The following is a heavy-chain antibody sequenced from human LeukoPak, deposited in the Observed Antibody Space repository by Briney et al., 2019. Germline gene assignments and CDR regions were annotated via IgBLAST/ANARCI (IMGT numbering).Heavy chain of an antibody. D-gene: IGHD6-13*01. V-gene: IGHV3-23*01. J-gene: IGHJ1*01. CDR3: AKLIIAPEGYEYFPH. CDR1: GFTFGSNA. CDR2: VSGSGSST. Sequence: PGGSLRLSCAASGFTFGSNAMSWVRQAPGKGLEWVSAVSGSGSSTFYADSVKGRFTISRDNSENTLFLQMSSLRAEDTAVYYCAKLIIAPEGYEYFPHWGQGTLVTVSS.